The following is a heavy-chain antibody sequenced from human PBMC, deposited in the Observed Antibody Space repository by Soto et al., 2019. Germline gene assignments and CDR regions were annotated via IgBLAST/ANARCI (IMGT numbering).Heavy chain of an antibody. CDR2: INVGNDNT. V-gene: IGHV1-3*01. Sequence: QVQLVQSGAQVKKPGASVRVSCKASGYTFTGYALHWVRQAPGQRLEWMGWINVGNDNTEYSPKFQGRVTITSDTSASTAYMELSSLRSEDTAVYFCARAASGWSSRYFDYWGQGTLVTVSS. CDR1: GYTFTGYA. J-gene: IGHJ4*02. CDR3: ARAASGWSSRYFDY. D-gene: IGHD6-19*01.